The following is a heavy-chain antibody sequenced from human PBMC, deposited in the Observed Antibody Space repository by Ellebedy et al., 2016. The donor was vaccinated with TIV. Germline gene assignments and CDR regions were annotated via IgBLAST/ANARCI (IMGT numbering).Heavy chain of an antibody. CDR2: LNPNSDDT. V-gene: IGHV1-2*06. D-gene: IGHD3-22*01. Sequence: ASVKVSCKTSGYSFTAYFIHWVRQAPGQGLEWMGRLNPNSDDTNYAQKFLGRVTFSRETSISTAYMELNSLRSDDTAVYYWAKAYYYDSVAYFFDSWGQGTLVTVSS. CDR1: GYSFTAYF. CDR3: AKAYYYDSVAYFFDS. J-gene: IGHJ4*02.